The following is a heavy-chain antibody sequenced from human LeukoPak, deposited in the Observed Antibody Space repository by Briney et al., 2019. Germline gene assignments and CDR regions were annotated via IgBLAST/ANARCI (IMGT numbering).Heavy chain of an antibody. Sequence: SVKVSCKASGGTFSSYAISWVRQAPGQGLEWMGGIIPIFGTANYAQKFQGRVTITTDESTSTAYMELSSLRSEDTAVYYCARVEYCSSTSCQYFDYWGQGTLVTVSS. CDR1: GGTFSSYA. CDR2: IIPIFGTA. V-gene: IGHV1-69*05. D-gene: IGHD2-2*01. J-gene: IGHJ4*02. CDR3: ARVEYCSSTSCQYFDY.